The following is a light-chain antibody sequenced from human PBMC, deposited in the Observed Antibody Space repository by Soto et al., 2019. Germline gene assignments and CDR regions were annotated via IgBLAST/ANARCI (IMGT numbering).Light chain of an antibody. J-gene: IGKJ1*01. V-gene: IGKV3-20*01. CDR1: QRISSTF. Sequence: EIVLTQSPGTLSLSPGERASLSCRASQRISSTFLAWYQQTPGQAPRLLIYGASSRATGIPDRFSGSGSGTDFTLTSSRLEAEDFAMYYCQQCGGSPTFGQGTKVEVK. CDR2: GAS. CDR3: QQCGGSPT.